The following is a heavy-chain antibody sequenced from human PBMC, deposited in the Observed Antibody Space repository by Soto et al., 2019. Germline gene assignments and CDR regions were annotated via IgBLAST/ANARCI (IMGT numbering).Heavy chain of an antibody. V-gene: IGHV3-49*03. CDR3: TKGRYLEWFLSGGGEES. CDR2: IRSKAYGGTT. J-gene: IGHJ5*02. D-gene: IGHD3-3*01. CDR1: GFTFGDYA. Sequence: GGSLRLSCTASGFTFGDYAMSWFRQAPGKGLEWVGFIRSKAYGGTTEYAASVKGRFTISRDDSKSIAYLQMNSLKTEDTAVYYCTKGRYLEWFLSGGGEESWGRGTLVTVS.